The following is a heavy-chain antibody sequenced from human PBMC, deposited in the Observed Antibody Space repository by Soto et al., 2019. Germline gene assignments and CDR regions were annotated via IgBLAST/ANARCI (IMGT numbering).Heavy chain of an antibody. Sequence: QVQLVESGGGVVQPGRSLTVSCAGSGFTFSRYGMHWVRQAPGKGLEWVAVISYDGINKYYADSVKGRFTISRDNSKNTLYLQMNSLRAEDTAVYYCARAYYYDSSGYQYYFDYWGQGTLVTVSS. CDR1: GFTFSRYG. CDR2: ISYDGINK. V-gene: IGHV3-30*03. CDR3: ARAYYYDSSGYQYYFDY. J-gene: IGHJ4*02. D-gene: IGHD3-22*01.